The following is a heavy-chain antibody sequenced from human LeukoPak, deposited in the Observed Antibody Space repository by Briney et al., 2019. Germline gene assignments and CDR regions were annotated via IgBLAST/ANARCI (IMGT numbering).Heavy chain of an antibody. CDR2: IYYTGST. CDR3: ARVLATTAFDY. D-gene: IGHD5-24*01. Sequence: SETLSLTCTVSGGSISSSYWSWIRQPPGKGLEWIGYIYYTGSTTYNPSLKSRVTISVDTSKNQFSLKLRSVTAADTAVYYCARVLATTAFDYWGQGTLVTVSS. J-gene: IGHJ4*02. CDR1: GGSISSSY. V-gene: IGHV4-59*01.